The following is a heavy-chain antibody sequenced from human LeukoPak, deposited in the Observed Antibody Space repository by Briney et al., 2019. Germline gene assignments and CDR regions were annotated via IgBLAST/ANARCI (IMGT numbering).Heavy chain of an antibody. CDR1: GGSFSGYY. Sequence: SETLSLTCAVYGGSFSGYYWSWIRQPPGKGLEWIGEINHSGSTNYNPSLKSRVTISVDTSKNQFSLKLSSVTAADTAVYYCAKGGERGTFYLPDWGQGILVTVSS. CDR3: AKGGERGTFYLPD. D-gene: IGHD1-26*01. J-gene: IGHJ4*02. CDR2: INHSGST. V-gene: IGHV4-34*01.